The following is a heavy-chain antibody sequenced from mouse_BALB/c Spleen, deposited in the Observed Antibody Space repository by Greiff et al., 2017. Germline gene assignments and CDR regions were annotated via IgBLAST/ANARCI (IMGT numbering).Heavy chain of an antibody. D-gene: IGHD2-3*01. CDR3: ARQKDGYYDFDY. CDR2: ISSGGSYN. V-gene: IGHV5-6*01. Sequence: EVQLVESGGDLVKPGGSLKLSCAASGFTFSSYGMSWVRQTPDKRLEWVATISSGGSYNYYPDSVKGRFTISRDNAKNTLYLQMSSLKSEDTAMYYCARQKDGYYDFDYWGQGTTLTVSS. J-gene: IGHJ2*01. CDR1: GFTFSSYG.